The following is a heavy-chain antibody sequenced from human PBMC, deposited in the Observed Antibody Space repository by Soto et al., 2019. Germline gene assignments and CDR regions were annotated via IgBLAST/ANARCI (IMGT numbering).Heavy chain of an antibody. CDR1: VGYISSGGYY. V-gene: IGHV4-30-4*08. D-gene: IGHD4-17*01. CDR2: IYYSGST. Sequence: QSLTCXVPVGYISSGGYYWSWYRQHPGKGLEWIGYIYYSGSTYYNPSLKSRLNISIDASKSQFSLNLSSVTAADTAVYYCARVSGDYDFDYWGQGTLVTVSS. J-gene: IGHJ4*02. CDR3: ARVSGDYDFDY.